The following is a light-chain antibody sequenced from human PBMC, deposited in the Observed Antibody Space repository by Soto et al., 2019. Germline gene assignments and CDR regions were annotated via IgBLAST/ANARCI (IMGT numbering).Light chain of an antibody. CDR3: QQYAVSPPT. CDR2: AAS. J-gene: IGKJ1*01. V-gene: IGKV3-20*01. CDR1: QSVSSAY. Sequence: EIVLTQSPGTLSLSPGERATLSCRASQSVSSAYLAWYQHKPGQPPTLLIYAASSRVTGIPVRFSASGSGTDFTLTITRLEPEDFAVYICQQYAVSPPTFGLGTKVEFK.